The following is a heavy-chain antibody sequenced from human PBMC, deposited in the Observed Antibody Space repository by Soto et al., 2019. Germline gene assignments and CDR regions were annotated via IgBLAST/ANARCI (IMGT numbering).Heavy chain of an antibody. Sequence: QVQLVESGGGVVQPGGSLRLSCAASGFTFSSYGMHWVRQAPGKGLEWVAVISYDGSNKYYADSVKGRFTISRDNSKNALYLQMHSLRAEDTAVYYCEKDSGYSSSWADYWGQGTLVTVSS. V-gene: IGHV3-30*18. CDR3: EKDSGYSSSWADY. CDR1: GFTFSSYG. J-gene: IGHJ4*02. D-gene: IGHD6-6*01. CDR2: ISYDGSNK.